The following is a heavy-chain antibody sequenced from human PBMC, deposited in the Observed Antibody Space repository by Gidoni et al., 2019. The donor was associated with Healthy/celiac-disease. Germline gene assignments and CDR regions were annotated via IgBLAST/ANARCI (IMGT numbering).Heavy chain of an antibody. J-gene: IGHJ4*02. Sequence: EVQLVESGGGLVQPGGSLRLSCAASGFTFSSYWMSWVRQAPEKGLEWVANIKQDGSEKYYVDSVKGRFTISRDNAKNSLYLQMNSLRAEDTAVYYCASITGAIIYYFDYWGQGTLVTVSS. CDR2: IKQDGSEK. D-gene: IGHD7-27*01. CDR3: ASITGAIIYYFDY. CDR1: GFTFSSYW. V-gene: IGHV3-7*05.